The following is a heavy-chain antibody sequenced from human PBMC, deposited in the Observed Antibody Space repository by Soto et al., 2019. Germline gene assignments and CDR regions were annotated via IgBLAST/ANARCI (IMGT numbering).Heavy chain of an antibody. J-gene: IGHJ5*02. V-gene: IGHV4-39*01. D-gene: IGHD2-21*01. Sequence: SQTLSLTCTLSGESITSLNNYWGWTRQPPGIGLEWIANFYYDGSTFCNPSPKSRVAMSIAPSKKQCPRDVTSVAATDTAVYYCTTVVIPTTRHMYFAPGGQGLSVTVSS. CDR2: FYYDGST. CDR3: TTVVIPTTRHMYFAP. CDR1: GESITSLNNY.